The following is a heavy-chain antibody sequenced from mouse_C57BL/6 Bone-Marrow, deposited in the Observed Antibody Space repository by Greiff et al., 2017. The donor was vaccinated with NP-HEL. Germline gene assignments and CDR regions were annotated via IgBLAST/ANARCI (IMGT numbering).Heavy chain of an antibody. V-gene: IGHV1-81*01. CDR2: IYPRSGNT. Sequence: QVQLQQSGAELARPGASVKLSCKASGYTFTSYGISWVKQRTGQGLEWIGEIYPRSGNTYYNEKFKGKATLTADKSSSTAYMELRSLTSEDSAVYFCARGGLGRRWYFDVWGTGTTVTVSS. CDR1: GYTFTSYG. D-gene: IGHD4-1*01. J-gene: IGHJ1*03. CDR3: ARGGLGRRWYFDV.